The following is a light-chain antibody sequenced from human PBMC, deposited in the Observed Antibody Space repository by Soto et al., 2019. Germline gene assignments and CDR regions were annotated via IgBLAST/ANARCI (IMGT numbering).Light chain of an antibody. Sequence: QSVLTQPPSASGTPGQRVTISCSGSSSNIGTNAVTWYQHLPGTAPKLLIYGQNQRPAGVPDRVSGSKSGTSAPLAISGRQSEDEADYYCAVCDDSLAGRVFGGGTQLTAL. CDR2: GQN. CDR3: AVCDDSLAGRV. J-gene: IGLJ2*01. CDR1: SSNIGTNA. V-gene: IGLV1-44*01.